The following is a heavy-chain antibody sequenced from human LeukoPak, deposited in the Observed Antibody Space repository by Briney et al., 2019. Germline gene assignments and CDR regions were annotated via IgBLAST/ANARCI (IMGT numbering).Heavy chain of an antibody. CDR2: MSISSSII. CDR3: ARVNYGDYLPSFDY. D-gene: IGHD4-17*01. Sequence: RPGGSLRLSCAASGFTLSSYSMNWVRQAPGKGLEWVSYMSISSSIIYYADAVKGGFTISRDNAKNSLYLQMDSLRAEDTAVYYCARVNYGDYLPSFDYWGQGTLVTVSS. J-gene: IGHJ4*02. V-gene: IGHV3-48*01. CDR1: GFTLSSYS.